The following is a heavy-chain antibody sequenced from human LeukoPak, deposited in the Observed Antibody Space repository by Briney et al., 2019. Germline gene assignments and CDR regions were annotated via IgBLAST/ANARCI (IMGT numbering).Heavy chain of an antibody. CDR3: VRGYSFGPYGMDV. CDR1: GFPFSSYA. Sequence: PGGSLRLSCSASGFPFSSYAMHWVREATGKGLEYVSAISDSGGSKYYADSVKGRFTISRDNSKNTLYLQMSSLRAEDTAVYFCVRGYSFGPYGMDVWGQGTTVTVSS. CDR2: ISDSGGSK. D-gene: IGHD2-15*01. J-gene: IGHJ6*02. V-gene: IGHV3-64D*09.